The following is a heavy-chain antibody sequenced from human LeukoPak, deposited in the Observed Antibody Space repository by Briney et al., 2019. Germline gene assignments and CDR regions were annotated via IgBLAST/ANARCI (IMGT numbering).Heavy chain of an antibody. CDR2: IKQDGSEN. D-gene: IGHD4-17*01. J-gene: IGHJ4*02. CDR3: ARDYDYGDYPGY. Sequence: PGGSLRLSCAASGFTFSSYWMSWVRQAPGKGREWVANIKQDGSENYYVDSVKGRFTISRDNAKNSLYLQMNSLRAEDTAVYYCARDYDYGDYPGYWGQGTLVTVS. CDR1: GFTFSSYW. V-gene: IGHV3-7*05.